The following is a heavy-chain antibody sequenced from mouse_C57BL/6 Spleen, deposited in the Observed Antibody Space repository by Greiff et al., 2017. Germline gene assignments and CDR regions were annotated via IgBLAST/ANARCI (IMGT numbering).Heavy chain of an antibody. Sequence: SGPELVKPGASVKIPCKASGYTFTDYNMDWVKQSHGKSLEWIGDINPNNGGTIYNQKFKGKATLTVDKSSSTAYMELRSLTSEDTAVYYCARGGYDYEGYAMDYWGQGTSVTVSS. CDR2: INPNNGGT. V-gene: IGHV1-18*01. CDR1: GYTFTDYN. CDR3: ARGGYDYEGYAMDY. D-gene: IGHD2-4*01. J-gene: IGHJ4*01.